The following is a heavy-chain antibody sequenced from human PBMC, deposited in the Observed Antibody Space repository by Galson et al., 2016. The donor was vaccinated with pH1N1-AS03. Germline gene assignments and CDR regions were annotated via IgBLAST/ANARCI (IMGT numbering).Heavy chain of an antibody. J-gene: IGHJ4*02. CDR1: GFTFKNYA. CDR2: LSGSGTPT. Sequence: SLRLSCAASGFTFKNYAMTWVRPAPGKGLEWVSGLSGSGTPTFYADSVKGRFTISRDNSKNTLYLQMNSLRAEDTAVYYCAKAKSTSTNEVVSPFDYWGQGTLVTVSS. V-gene: IGHV3-23*01. D-gene: IGHD3-22*01. CDR3: AKAKSTSTNEVVSPFDY.